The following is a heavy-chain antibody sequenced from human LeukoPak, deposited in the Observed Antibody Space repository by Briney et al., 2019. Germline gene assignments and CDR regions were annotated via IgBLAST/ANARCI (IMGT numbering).Heavy chain of an antibody. V-gene: IGHV1-69*13. CDR1: GGTFSSYA. CDR2: IIPIFGTA. Sequence: GASVKVSCKASGGTFSSYAISWVRQAPGQGLEWMGGIIPIFGTANYAQKFQGRVTITADESTSTAYMELSSLRSEDTAVYYCARSRYYYDSSGLPNNYGMDVWGQGTTVTVSS. J-gene: IGHJ6*02. D-gene: IGHD3-22*01. CDR3: ARSRYYYDSSGLPNNYGMDV.